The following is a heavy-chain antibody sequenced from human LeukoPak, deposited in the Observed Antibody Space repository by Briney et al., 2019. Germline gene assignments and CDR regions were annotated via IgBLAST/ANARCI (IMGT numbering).Heavy chain of an antibody. J-gene: IGHJ4*02. CDR3: ARDSSSSVFDY. CDR1: GFTFSSYA. CDR2: ISYDGSNK. V-gene: IGHV3-30-3*01. D-gene: IGHD6-6*01. Sequence: GGSLRLSCAASGFTFSSYAMHWVRQAPGKGLEWVAVISYDGSNKYYADSVKGRFTISRDNSKNTLYLQMNSLRAEDTAVYYCARDSSSSVFDYWGQGTLVTVSS.